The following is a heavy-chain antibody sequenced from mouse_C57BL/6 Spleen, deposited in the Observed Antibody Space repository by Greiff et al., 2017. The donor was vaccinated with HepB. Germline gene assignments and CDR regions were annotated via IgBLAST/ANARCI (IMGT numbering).Heavy chain of an antibody. Sequence: QVQLQQSGAELVKPGASVKISCKASGYAFSSYWMNWVKQRPGKGLEWIGQIYPGDGDTNYNGKFKGKATLTADKSSSTAYMQLSSLTSEDSAVYFGARRDITTAIDYWGQGTTLTVSS. D-gene: IGHD1-1*01. J-gene: IGHJ2*01. CDR1: GYAFSSYW. CDR3: ARRDITTAIDY. CDR2: IYPGDGDT. V-gene: IGHV1-80*01.